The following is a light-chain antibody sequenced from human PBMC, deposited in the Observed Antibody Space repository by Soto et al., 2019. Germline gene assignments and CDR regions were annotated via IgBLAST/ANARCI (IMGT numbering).Light chain of an antibody. V-gene: IGLV2-11*01. Sequence: QSVLTQPRSVSGSAGQSFTISCPETSSEVCGHNYVSWYQQYPGKAPKLLLSSVSKRPSGVPDRFSGSKSGNTASLTISGLQAEDEADYYCCAYAGSYTYVFGPGTKV. CDR3: CAYAGSYTYV. J-gene: IGLJ1*01. CDR1: SSEVCGHNY. CDR2: SVS.